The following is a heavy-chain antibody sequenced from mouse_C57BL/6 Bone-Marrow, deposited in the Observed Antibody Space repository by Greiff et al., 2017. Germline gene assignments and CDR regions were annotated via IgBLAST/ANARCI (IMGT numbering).Heavy chain of an antibody. CDR3: ARGVYYDYDGGYYYSMDY. CDR1: GYAFSSSW. V-gene: IGHV1-82*01. D-gene: IGHD2-4*01. J-gene: IGHJ4*01. CDR2: IYPGDGDT. Sequence: QVQLKQSGPELVKPGASVKISCKASGYAFSSSWMNWVKQRPGKGLEGIGRIYPGDGDTNYNGKFKGKATLTADKSSSTAYMQLSSLTSEDSAVDFCARGVYYDYDGGYYYSMDYWGQGTSVTVSS.